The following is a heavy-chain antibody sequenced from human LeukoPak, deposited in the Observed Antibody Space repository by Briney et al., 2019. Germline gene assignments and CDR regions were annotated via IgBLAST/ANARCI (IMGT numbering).Heavy chain of an antibody. CDR1: GGSFSGYY. Sequence: PSETLSLTCAVYGGSFSGYYWSWIRQPPGKGLEWIGEINHSGSTNYNPSLKSRVTISVDTSKNQFSLKLSSVTAADTAVYYCARDFDYGDYRGHAFDIWGQGTMVTVSS. V-gene: IGHV4-34*01. CDR2: INHSGST. J-gene: IGHJ3*02. D-gene: IGHD4-17*01. CDR3: ARDFDYGDYRGHAFDI.